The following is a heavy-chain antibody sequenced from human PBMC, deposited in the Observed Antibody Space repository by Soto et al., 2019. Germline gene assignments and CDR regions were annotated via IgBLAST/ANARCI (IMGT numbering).Heavy chain of an antibody. CDR3: ARDGLSSSSSFDY. J-gene: IGHJ4*02. V-gene: IGHV5-51*01. CDR2: IYPGDSDT. D-gene: IGHD6-6*01. Sequence: EVQLVQSGAEVTKPGESLKISCKASGYSFTDYWIGWVRQMPGKGLEWMGIIYPGDSDTKYSPSFQGQVTMSADKSISTAYLQLHSLKASDTAMYYCARDGLSSSSSFDYWGQGTLVTVSS. CDR1: GYSFTDYW.